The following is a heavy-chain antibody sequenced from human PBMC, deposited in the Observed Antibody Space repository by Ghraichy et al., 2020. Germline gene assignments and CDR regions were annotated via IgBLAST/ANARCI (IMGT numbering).Heavy chain of an antibody. Sequence: SCAASGFSVISNYMSWVQAPGKGLEWVSLIHGRGTTSYIDSVKGRFTITRDNSVNAVYLQLQSLRAEDTAVYYCARGGTAGALDLWGQGTLVTVAS. J-gene: IGHJ4*02. CDR3: ARGGTAGALDL. V-gene: IGHV3-66*01. CDR1: GFSVISNY. D-gene: IGHD6-13*01. CDR2: IHGRGTT.